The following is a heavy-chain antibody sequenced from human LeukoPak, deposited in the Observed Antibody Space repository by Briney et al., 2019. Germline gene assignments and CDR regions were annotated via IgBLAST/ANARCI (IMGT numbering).Heavy chain of an antibody. J-gene: IGHJ4*02. V-gene: IGHV3-53*01. Sequence: PGGSLRLSCAASGFTVSSNYMSWVRQAPGKGLEWVSVIYSGGTTNYADSVKGRFTISRDNAKNSLYLQMNSLRAEDTAVYYCARGARVLRYFDWLSGAHYYFDYWGQGTLVTVSS. CDR3: ARGARVLRYFDWLSGAHYYFDY. D-gene: IGHD3-9*01. CDR2: IYSGGTT. CDR1: GFTVSSNY.